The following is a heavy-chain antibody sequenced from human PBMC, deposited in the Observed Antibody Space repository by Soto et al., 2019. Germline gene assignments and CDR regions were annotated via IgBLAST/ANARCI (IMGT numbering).Heavy chain of an antibody. J-gene: IGHJ3*02. D-gene: IGHD5-12*01. Sequence: GGSLRLSCAASGFTVSSNYMSWVRQAPGKGLEWVSVIYSGGSTYYADSVKGRFTISRDNSKNTLYLQMNSLRAEDTAVYYCARGGYSGYDLLGAFDIWGQGTMVTVSS. V-gene: IGHV3-66*01. CDR2: IYSGGST. CDR1: GFTVSSNY. CDR3: ARGGYSGYDLLGAFDI.